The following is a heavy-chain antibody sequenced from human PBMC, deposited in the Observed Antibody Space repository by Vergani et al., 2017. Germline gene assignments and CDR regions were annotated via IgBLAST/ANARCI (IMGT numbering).Heavy chain of an antibody. CDR3: AKEGGGYCSGGTCYPEY. CDR1: GFTFNSYG. V-gene: IGHV3-30*02. CDR2: IRSDESRR. J-gene: IGHJ4*02. Sequence: QVQLVESGGGVVQPGGSLRLSCAASGFTFNSYGMHWVRQAPGKGLEWVASIRSDESRRYYGDSMEGPFTISRDNSKNTLYLQMKRLRPEDTAVYYCAKEGGGYCSGGTCYPEYWGQGTLVIVSS. D-gene: IGHD2-15*01.